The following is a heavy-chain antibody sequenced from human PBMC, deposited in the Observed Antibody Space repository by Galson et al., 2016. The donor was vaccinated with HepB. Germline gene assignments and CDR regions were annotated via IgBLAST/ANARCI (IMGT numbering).Heavy chain of an antibody. Sequence: SLRLSCAASAFTFSSYAMHWVRQAPGKGLEWVAVISDDGNNKYYADFVKGRFTTSRDTSKNTLYLQMNSLRTEDTAVYYCVRELYDYIWGTYRSRFDYWGQGTLVTVSS. CDR3: VRELYDYIWGTYRSRFDY. CDR1: AFTFSSYA. J-gene: IGHJ4*02. D-gene: IGHD3-16*02. V-gene: IGHV3-30-3*01. CDR2: ISDDGNNK.